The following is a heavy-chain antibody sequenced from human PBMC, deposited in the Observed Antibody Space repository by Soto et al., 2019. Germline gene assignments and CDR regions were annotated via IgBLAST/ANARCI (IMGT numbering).Heavy chain of an antibody. J-gene: IGHJ4*02. D-gene: IGHD5-18*01. CDR1: GFSLTTSGVG. Sequence: KESGPSRMKPTQTLALTCTFSGFSLTTSGVGVGWIRKPPGKALEWLAVIYWDDDKRYNPSLKNRLTITMDTSKNQVVLIMSDMDPVDTATYFCAHRGYMYGNWDHGYFDYWGQGILVTVSS. CDR2: IYWDDDK. V-gene: IGHV2-5*02. CDR3: AHRGYMYGNWDHGYFDY.